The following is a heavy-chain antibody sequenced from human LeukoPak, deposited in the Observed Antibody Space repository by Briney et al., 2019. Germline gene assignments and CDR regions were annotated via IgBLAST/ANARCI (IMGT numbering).Heavy chain of an antibody. D-gene: IGHD3-22*01. CDR3: VTYYYGSSAPKRNY. J-gene: IGHJ4*02. V-gene: IGHV4-34*01. CDR1: GVSFSDYF. Sequence: SETLSLTCAVYGVSFSDYFWSWIRQPPGKGLEWIGEISHSGSTTYNPSLRSRVTISGDTSKKQFSLKLSSVTAADTAVYYCVTYYYGSSAPKRNYWGQGILVTVSS. CDR2: ISHSGST.